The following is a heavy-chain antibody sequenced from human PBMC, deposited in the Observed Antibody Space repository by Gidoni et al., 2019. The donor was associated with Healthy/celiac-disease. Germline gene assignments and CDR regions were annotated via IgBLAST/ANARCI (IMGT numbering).Heavy chain of an antibody. CDR2: ISGSGGST. Sequence: EVQLLESGGGLVQPGGSLRLSCAASGFTFSSHAMSWVRQAPGKGLEWVSEISGSGGSTHYADSVKGRFTISRDNSKNTLYLQMNSLRAEDTAVYSCAKLPYSSSSSDAFDIWGQGTMVTVSS. D-gene: IGHD6-6*01. V-gene: IGHV3-23*01. CDR1: GFTFSSHA. CDR3: AKLPYSSSSSDAFDI. J-gene: IGHJ3*02.